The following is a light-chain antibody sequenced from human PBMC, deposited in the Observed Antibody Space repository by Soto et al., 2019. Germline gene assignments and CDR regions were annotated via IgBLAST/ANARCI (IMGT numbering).Light chain of an antibody. CDR3: SSYTSSITPYV. Sequence: SLLTQPASVSGCPGQSISISCTLTITDIGAYNYVSWYQQHPGKPSKLLRYGVSSRPSGVSNRFSGSKPGNAAYLTISGLQADDEAESSCSSYTSSITPYVFGTGTKVTVL. CDR1: ITDIGAYNY. V-gene: IGLV2-14*01. J-gene: IGLJ1*01. CDR2: GVS.